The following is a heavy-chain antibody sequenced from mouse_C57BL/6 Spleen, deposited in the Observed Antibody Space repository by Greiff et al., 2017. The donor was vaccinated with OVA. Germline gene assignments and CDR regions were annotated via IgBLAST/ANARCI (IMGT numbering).Heavy chain of an antibody. D-gene: IGHD2-1*01. J-gene: IGHJ2*01. Sequence: QVQLKESGAELVKPGASVKMSCKASGYTFTTYPIEWMKQNHGKSLEWIGNFHPYNDDTKYNEKFKGKATLTVEKSSSTVYLELSRLTSDDSAVYYCARGGNYESYFDYWGQGTTLTVSS. CDR3: ARGGNYESYFDY. CDR2: FHPYNDDT. CDR1: GYTFTTYP. V-gene: IGHV1-47*01.